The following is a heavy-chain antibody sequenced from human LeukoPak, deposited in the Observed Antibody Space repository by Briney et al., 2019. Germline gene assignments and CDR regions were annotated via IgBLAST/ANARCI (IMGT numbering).Heavy chain of an antibody. J-gene: IGHJ4*02. Sequence: GASVKVSCKASGYTFTSYDINWVRQATGQGLEWMGWMNPNSGNTGYAQKFQGRVTMTRNTSISTAYMELSSLRSEDTAVYYCAKVGGYSSSLSSGTYALDNWGQGTLVTVSS. CDR1: GYTFTSYD. V-gene: IGHV1-8*01. CDR3: AKVGGYSSSLSSGTYALDN. D-gene: IGHD6-6*01. CDR2: MNPNSGNT.